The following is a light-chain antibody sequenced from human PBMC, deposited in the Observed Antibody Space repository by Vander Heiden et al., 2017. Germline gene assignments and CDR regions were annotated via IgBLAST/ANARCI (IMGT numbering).Light chain of an antibody. CDR3: QVWDSTTDHHV. CDR2: DDS. CDR1: NIGSKS. Sequence: SYVLTQPPSVSVAPGPTAKITCGGKNIGSKSVHWYQQRPGQAPVRVVYDDSDRPSGIPERFSGSNSGNAATLTISRVEAGDEADYYCQVWDSTTDHHVFATGTKVTVL. V-gene: IGLV3-21*02. J-gene: IGLJ1*01.